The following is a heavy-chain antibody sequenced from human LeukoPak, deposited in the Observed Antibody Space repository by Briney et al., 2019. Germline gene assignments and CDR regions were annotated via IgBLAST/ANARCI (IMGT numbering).Heavy chain of an antibody. V-gene: IGHV1-3*01. D-gene: IGHD5-18*01. CDR2: INAGNGNT. Sequence: ASVKVSCKASGYTFTSYAMHWVRQAPGQRLEGMGWINAGNGNTKYSQKFQGRVTITRDTSASTAYMELSSLRSEDTAVYYCARVGGYSYGYLDWYFDLWGRGTLVTVSS. CDR1: GYTFTSYA. CDR3: ARVGGYSYGYLDWYFDL. J-gene: IGHJ2*01.